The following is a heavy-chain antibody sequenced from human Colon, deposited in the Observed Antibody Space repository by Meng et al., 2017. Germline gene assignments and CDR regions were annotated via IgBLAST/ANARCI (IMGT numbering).Heavy chain of an antibody. CDR2: ISSSSSYI. Sequence: GEALKISCAASGFTFSSYSMNWVRQAPGKGLGWVSSISSSSSYIYYADSVKGRFTISRDNAKNSLYLQMNSLRAEDTAVYYCARDSSVWGSYRYFDYWGQGTLVTVSS. CDR1: GFTFSSYS. CDR3: ARDSSVWGSYRYFDY. J-gene: IGHJ4*02. D-gene: IGHD3-16*02. V-gene: IGHV3-21*01.